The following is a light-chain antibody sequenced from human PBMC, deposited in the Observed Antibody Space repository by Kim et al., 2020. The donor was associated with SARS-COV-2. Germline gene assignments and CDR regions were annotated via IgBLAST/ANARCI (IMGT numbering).Light chain of an antibody. V-gene: IGLV2-14*03. CDR2: DVN. J-gene: IGLJ3*02. CDR1: SSNIGAYNY. CDR3: SSFTTRSTLV. Sequence: QSALTQPASVSGAPGQSISISCTGTSSNIGAYNYVSWHQQHPGKAPKLMIYDVNKRPSGFSSRFSGSKSGSTASLTISGLQAEDEADYYCSSFTTRSTLVFGGGTKVTVL.